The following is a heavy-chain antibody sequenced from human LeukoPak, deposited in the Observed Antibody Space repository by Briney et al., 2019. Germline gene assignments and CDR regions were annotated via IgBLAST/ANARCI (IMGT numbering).Heavy chain of an antibody. D-gene: IGHD5-12*01. J-gene: IGHJ4*02. Sequence: SLTPSCPPYAFSFTSYWIDSARQVPGKGLVWVSRIKDGGTTTDYADSVKGRFTISRDDAKNTLYLQMNSLRAEDTAVYYCTTIRPGYWGQGTLVTVSP. CDR1: AFSFTSYW. CDR2: IKDGGTTT. V-gene: IGHV3-74*01. CDR3: TTIRPGY.